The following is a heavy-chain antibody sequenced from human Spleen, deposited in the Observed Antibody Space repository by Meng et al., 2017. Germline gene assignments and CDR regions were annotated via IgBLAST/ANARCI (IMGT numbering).Heavy chain of an antibody. CDR3: ARASSSGWYSDFDY. Sequence: SETLSLTCTVSGGSISSNYWSWIRQSPGKGLEWIGYISYSGSTNYNPSLKSRVTISVDKSKNQFSLKLSSVTAADTAVYYCARASSSGWYSDFDYWGQGTLVTVSS. CDR2: ISYSGST. D-gene: IGHD6-19*01. J-gene: IGHJ4*02. CDR1: GGSISSNY. V-gene: IGHV4-59*01.